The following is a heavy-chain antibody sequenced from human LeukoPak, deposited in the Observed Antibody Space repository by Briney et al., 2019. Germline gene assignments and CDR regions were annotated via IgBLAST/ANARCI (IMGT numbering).Heavy chain of an antibody. CDR3: ARGREPQSDLDY. J-gene: IGHJ4*02. V-gene: IGHV1-8*02. Sequence: ASVKVSCKASGYTFTGYYMHWVRQAPGQGLEWMGRINPNSGNTGYAQKFQGRVTMTRNTSISTAYMELSSLRSEDTAVYYCARGREPQSDLDYWGQGTLVTVSS. D-gene: IGHD1-14*01. CDR1: GYTFTGYY. CDR2: INPNSGNT.